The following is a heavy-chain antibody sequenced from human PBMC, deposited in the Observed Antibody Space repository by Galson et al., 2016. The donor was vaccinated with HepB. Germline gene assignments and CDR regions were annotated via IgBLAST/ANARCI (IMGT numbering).Heavy chain of an antibody. V-gene: IGHV3-30-3*01. CDR1: EFTFNNCP. CDR2: LSHDGVTK. D-gene: IGHD1-26*01. CDR3: AREWALGGYFDY. Sequence: SLRLSCAASEFTFNNCPLHWVRQAPGKGLEWVAVLSHDGVTKFYADSVRARFTISRDKSKTTVYLQMDGLSAEDTAVYYGAREWALGGYFDYWGQGTLVTVSS. J-gene: IGHJ4*02.